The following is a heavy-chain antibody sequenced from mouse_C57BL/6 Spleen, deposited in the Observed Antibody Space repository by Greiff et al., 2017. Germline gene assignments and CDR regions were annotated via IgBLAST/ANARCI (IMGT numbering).Heavy chain of an antibody. J-gene: IGHJ3*01. CDR3: ASGAPEGFAY. CDR2: IWGVGST. CDR1: GFSLTSYG. V-gene: IGHV2-6*01. Sequence: VKLQESGPGLVAPSQSLSITCTVSGFSLTSYGVDWVRQSPGKGLEWLGVIWGVGSTNYNSALKSRLSISKDNSKSQVFLKMNSLQTDDTAMYYCASGAPEGFAYWGQGTLVTVSA.